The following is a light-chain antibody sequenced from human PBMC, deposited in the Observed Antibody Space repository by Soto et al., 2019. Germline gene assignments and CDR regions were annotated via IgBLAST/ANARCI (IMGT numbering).Light chain of an antibody. CDR3: SSYTFGSALLV. CDR1: RSDIGDYNY. CDR2: DVS. Sequence: QLVLTQPASVSGSPGQSITLSCTGTRSDIGDYNYVSWYQHYPGKAPKLIIYDVSNRPSGVSDRFSGSKSGNTASLTISGLQAEDEADYFCSSYTFGSALLVFGGGTKLTVL. J-gene: IGLJ2*01. V-gene: IGLV2-14*03.